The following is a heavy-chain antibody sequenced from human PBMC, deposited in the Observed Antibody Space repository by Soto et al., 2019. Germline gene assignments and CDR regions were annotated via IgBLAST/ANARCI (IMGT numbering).Heavy chain of an antibody. CDR3: VRGHWGFDY. D-gene: IGHD3-16*01. V-gene: IGHV3-72*01. CDR2: SRNKDHRFST. J-gene: IGHJ4*02. Sequence: EVQLVESGGGLVQPGGSLRLSCATSGFVFSDHYMDWVRQSSGKGLEWLGRSRNKDHRFSTEYAASVQGRFTISREDSKQSLYLQMKRLTVDDTAVYYCVRGHWGFDYWGPGIQVTVSS. CDR1: GFVFSDHY.